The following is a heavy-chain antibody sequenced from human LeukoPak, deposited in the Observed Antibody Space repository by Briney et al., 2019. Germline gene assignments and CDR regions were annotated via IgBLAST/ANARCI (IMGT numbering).Heavy chain of an antibody. J-gene: IGHJ3*02. V-gene: IGHV4-59*01. D-gene: IGHD7-27*01. CDR1: GASISPYY. CDR3: ARLGLPNAFDI. CDR2: IYYSGST. Sequence: PSETLSLTCTVSGASISPYYWSWIRQPPGKALEWIGYIYYSGSTKYNSSLKSRVTISADRSKNQFSLNLSSVTAADTAIFYCARLGLPNAFDIWGQGTMVTVSS.